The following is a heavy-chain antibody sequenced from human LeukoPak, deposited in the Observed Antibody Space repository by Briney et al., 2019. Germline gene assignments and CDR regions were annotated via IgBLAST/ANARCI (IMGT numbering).Heavy chain of an antibody. V-gene: IGHV3-21*01. CDR2: ISSSSSYV. D-gene: IGHD3-10*01. Sequence: GGSLRLSCAASGFTFSSYSMNWVRQAPGKGLEWVSSISSSSSYVYYADSVKGRFTISRDNAKNSLYLQMNSLRAEDTAVYYCARDYHGSGSYSGYYFDYWGQGTLVTVSS. CDR1: GFTFSSYS. CDR3: ARDYHGSGSYSGYYFDY. J-gene: IGHJ4*02.